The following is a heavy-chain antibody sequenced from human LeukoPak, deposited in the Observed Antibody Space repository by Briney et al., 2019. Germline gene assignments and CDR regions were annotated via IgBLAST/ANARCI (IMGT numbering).Heavy chain of an antibody. D-gene: IGHD2-15*01. CDR2: ISYDGSNK. V-gene: IGHV3-30-3*01. J-gene: IGHJ4*02. CDR3: ARDGPRYCSGGSCYSDH. Sequence: GGSLRLSCAASGFTFSSYAMHWVRQAPGKGLEWVAVISYDGSNKYYADSVKGRFTISRDNSKNTLYLQMNSLRAEDTAVYYCARDGPRYCSGGSCYSDHWGQGTLVTVSS. CDR1: GFTFSSYA.